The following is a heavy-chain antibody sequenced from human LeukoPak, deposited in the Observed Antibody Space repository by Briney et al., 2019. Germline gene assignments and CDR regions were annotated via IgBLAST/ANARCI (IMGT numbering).Heavy chain of an antibody. CDR2: IKSDGSST. CDR1: GFTFSTYW. Sequence: GGSLRLSCAASGFTFSTYWMHWVRQAPGRGPVWVSRIKSDGSSTTYADSVKGRFTISRDNAKNTPYLQMHSLRAEDTAVYYCAGVLFGVSNPTLDYWGQGTLVTVSS. V-gene: IGHV3-74*01. CDR3: AGVLFGVSNPTLDY. D-gene: IGHD3-3*01. J-gene: IGHJ4*02.